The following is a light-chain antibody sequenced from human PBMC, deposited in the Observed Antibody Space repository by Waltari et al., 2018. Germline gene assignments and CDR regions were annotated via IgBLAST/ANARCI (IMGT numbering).Light chain of an antibody. CDR1: SSDIGGFNY. V-gene: IGLV2-8*01. CDR2: EVN. J-gene: IGLJ3*02. Sequence: QSALTQPPSASGSPGQSVTISCPGTSSDIGGFNYVSWSQQNPGQAPKLLIYEVNKRPSGIPDRFSGSKSGNTASLTVSGLQAEDEAEYYCSSYGGRNNLLFGEGTKLTVL. CDR3: SSYGGRNNLL.